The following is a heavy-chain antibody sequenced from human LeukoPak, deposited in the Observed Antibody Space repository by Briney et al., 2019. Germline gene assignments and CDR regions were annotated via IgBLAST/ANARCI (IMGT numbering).Heavy chain of an antibody. D-gene: IGHD3-9*01. CDR1: GFTFRIYG. V-gene: IGHV3-66*01. CDR3: ARDRRAYYDILAGYSTGNYMDV. Sequence: GGTLRLSCAASGFTFRIYGMNWVRQAPGKGLEWVSVIYSGGTTYYADSVKGRFTISRDNSKNTLYLQMNSLRAEDTAVYYCARDRRAYYDILAGYSTGNYMDVWGKGTTVTISS. CDR2: IYSGGTT. J-gene: IGHJ6*03.